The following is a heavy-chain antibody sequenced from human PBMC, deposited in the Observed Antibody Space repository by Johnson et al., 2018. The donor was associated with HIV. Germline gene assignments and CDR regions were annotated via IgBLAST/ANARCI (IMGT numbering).Heavy chain of an antibody. V-gene: IGHV3-30*04. CDR2: ISYDGRDA. CDR1: GFAFSSYA. J-gene: IGHJ3*02. D-gene: IGHD5-18*01. CDR3: ARINVDTTFYRAFDI. Sequence: QAQLVESGGGVVQPGTSLRLSCTASGFAFSSYALHWVRQAPGKGLEWVAVISYDGRDAYYADSVKGRFTSSRDNSKNTLYLKMNSLRVEDTAVYYCARINVDTTFYRAFDIWGQGTMVTVSS.